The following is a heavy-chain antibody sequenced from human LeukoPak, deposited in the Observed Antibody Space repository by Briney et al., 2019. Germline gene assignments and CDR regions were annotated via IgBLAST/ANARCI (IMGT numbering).Heavy chain of an antibody. J-gene: IGHJ3*02. CDR1: GGTFSSYA. D-gene: IGHD6-19*01. CDR3: ARHVEAVAVESAFDI. Sequence: GASVKVSCKASGGTFSSYAISWVRQAPGRGLEWMGRIIPILGIANYAQKFQGRVTITADKSTSTAYMELSSLRSEDTAVYYCARHVEAVAVESAFDIWGQGTMVTVSS. V-gene: IGHV1-69*04. CDR2: IIPILGIA.